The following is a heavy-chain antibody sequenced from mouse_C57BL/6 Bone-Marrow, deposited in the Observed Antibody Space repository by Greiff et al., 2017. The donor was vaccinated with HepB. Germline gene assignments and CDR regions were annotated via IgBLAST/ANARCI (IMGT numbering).Heavy chain of an antibody. V-gene: IGHV1-15*01. CDR3: TRDYDWFAY. CDR2: IDPETGGT. J-gene: IGHJ3*01. CDR1: GYTFTDYE. Sequence: VKLMESGAELVRPGASVTLSCKASGYTFTDYEMHWVKQTPVHGLEWIGAIDPETGGTAYNQKFKGKAILTADKSSSTAYMERRSLTSEDSAVYYCTRDYDWFAYWGQGTLVTVSA. D-gene: IGHD2-4*01.